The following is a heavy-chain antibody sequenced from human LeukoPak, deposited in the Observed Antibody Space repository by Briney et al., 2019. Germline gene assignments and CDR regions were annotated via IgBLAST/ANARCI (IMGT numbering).Heavy chain of an antibody. J-gene: IGHJ6*03. Sequence: PSETLSLTCTVSGGSISSYYWSWIRQPPGKGLEWIGYIYYSGSTNYNPSLKSRVTISVDTSKNQFSLKLSSVTAADTAVYYCARANLRWDCYYMDVWGKGTTVTISS. D-gene: IGHD4-23*01. CDR1: GGSISSYY. CDR3: ARANLRWDCYYMDV. CDR2: IYYSGST. V-gene: IGHV4-59*01.